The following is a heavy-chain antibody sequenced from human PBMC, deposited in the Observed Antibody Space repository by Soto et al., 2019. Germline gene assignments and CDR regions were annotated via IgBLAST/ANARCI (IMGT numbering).Heavy chain of an antibody. CDR1: GFSFSGSA. J-gene: IGHJ5*02. CDR3: NKYSGSSTIPAA. CDR2: IAGKNENYVT. D-gene: IGHD1-26*01. V-gene: IGHV3-73*02. Sequence: EVQLVESGGGLVQPGGSLKLSCAASGFSFSGSAIHWVRQASGRGLEWVSRIAGKNENYVTTYAASVQGRFSLSRDDSKNTAYLIMNSLKTEDTAIYYCNKYSGSSTIPAALGQGTLVTVSS.